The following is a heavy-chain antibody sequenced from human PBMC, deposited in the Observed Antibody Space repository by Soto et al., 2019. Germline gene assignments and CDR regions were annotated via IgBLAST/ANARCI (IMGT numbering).Heavy chain of an antibody. CDR2: IWNDGSNN. CDR1: GFTFNNYG. CDR3: ARRQIPPPTRGAANARGGMDV. V-gene: IGHV3-33*01. D-gene: IGHD6-13*01. J-gene: IGHJ6*02. Sequence: QVQLVESGGGVVQPGRSLRLSCAASGFTFNNYGMHWVRQAPGKGLEWLAVIWNDGSNNYYANSVKGRFTIPRDKSKNTLYLQMNSLGAEDTAVYYCARRQIPPPTRGAANARGGMDVWGQGTTVTVSS.